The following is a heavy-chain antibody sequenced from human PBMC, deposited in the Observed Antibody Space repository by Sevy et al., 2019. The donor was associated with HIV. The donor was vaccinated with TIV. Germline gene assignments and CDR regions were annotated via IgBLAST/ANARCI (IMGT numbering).Heavy chain of an antibody. Sequence: GGSLRLSCAASGFTFSSYSMNWVRQAPGKGLEWVSYISSSSSTIYYADSVKGRFTISRDNAKNSLYLQMNSLRAEDTAVYYCARDNYDNAAYYYYGMDVWGQGTTVTVSS. CDR3: ARDNYDNAAYYYYGMDV. V-gene: IGHV3-48*01. CDR2: ISSSSSTI. J-gene: IGHJ6*02. D-gene: IGHD3-3*01. CDR1: GFTFSSYS.